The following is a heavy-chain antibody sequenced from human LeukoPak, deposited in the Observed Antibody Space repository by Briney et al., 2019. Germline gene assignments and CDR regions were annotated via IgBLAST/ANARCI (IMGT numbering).Heavy chain of an antibody. V-gene: IGHV3-30-3*01. Sequence: GRSLRLSCAASGFTFSSYAMHWVRQAPGKGLEWVAVISYDGSNKYYADSVKGRFTISRDNSKNTLYLQMNSLRAEDTAVYYCARDKSYDFWSGYHLYWGQGTLVTVSS. CDR3: ARDKSYDFWSGYHLY. J-gene: IGHJ4*02. CDR2: ISYDGSNK. CDR1: GFTFSSYA. D-gene: IGHD3-3*01.